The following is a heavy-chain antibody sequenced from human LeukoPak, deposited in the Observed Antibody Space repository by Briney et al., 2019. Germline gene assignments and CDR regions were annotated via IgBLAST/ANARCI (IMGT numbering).Heavy chain of an antibody. J-gene: IGHJ6*02. V-gene: IGHV4-59*08. CDR3: ARLKRELLVVNYYYYGMDV. Sequence: SETLSLTCTVSGGSISSYYWSWIRQPPGKGLEWIGYIYYSGSTNYNPSLKSRVTISVDTSKDQFSLKLSSVTAADTAVYYCARLKRELLVVNYYYYGMDVWGQGTTVTVSS. D-gene: IGHD6-6*01. CDR1: GGSISSYY. CDR2: IYYSGST.